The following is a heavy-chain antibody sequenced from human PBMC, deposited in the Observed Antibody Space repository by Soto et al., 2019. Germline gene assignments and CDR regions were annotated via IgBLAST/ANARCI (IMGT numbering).Heavy chain of an antibody. V-gene: IGHV3-53*01. J-gene: IGHJ4*02. CDR2: IYSGGST. Sequence: PGGSLRLSCAASGFTVSSNYMSWVRQAPGKGLEWVSVIYSGGSTYYADSVKGRFTISRDNSKNTLYLQMNSLRAEDTAVYYCATDPYCSGGSCSTDPGYWGQGTLVTVS. CDR1: GFTVSSNY. CDR3: ATDPYCSGGSCSTDPGY. D-gene: IGHD2-15*01.